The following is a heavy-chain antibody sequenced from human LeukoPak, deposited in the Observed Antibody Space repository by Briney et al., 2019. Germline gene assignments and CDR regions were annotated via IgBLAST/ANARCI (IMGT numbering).Heavy chain of an antibody. CDR3: AKDPLGRYGGHL. CDR2: ILSDGSKE. J-gene: IGHJ4*02. D-gene: IGHD4-23*01. V-gene: IGHV3-30*02. Sequence: GGSLRLSCAASGFTFSSYGMHWVRQAPGKGLEWVAVILSDGSKEFYTDSVKGRFTISRDNSKDTLYLQMSSLRPEDSAVYYCAKDPLGRYGGHLGGQGTLVIVSS. CDR1: GFTFSSYG.